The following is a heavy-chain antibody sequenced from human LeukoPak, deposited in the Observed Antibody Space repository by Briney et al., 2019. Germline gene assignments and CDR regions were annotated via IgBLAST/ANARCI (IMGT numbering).Heavy chain of an antibody. Sequence: ASVKVSCKASGRTFSSYAISWVRQAPGQGLEWMGWINPNSGGTNYAQKFQGRVTMTRDTSISTAYMDLTRLRSDDTAVYYCARVSPSDAFDIWGQGTMVIVSS. CDR2: INPNSGGT. CDR1: GRTFSSYA. V-gene: IGHV1-2*02. J-gene: IGHJ3*02. CDR3: ARVSPSDAFDI.